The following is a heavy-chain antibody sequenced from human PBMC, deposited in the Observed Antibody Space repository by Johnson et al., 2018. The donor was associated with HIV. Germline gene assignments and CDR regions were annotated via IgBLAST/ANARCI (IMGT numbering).Heavy chain of an antibody. D-gene: IGHD3-10*01. CDR2: ISSSGSTI. CDR1: GFTFSDYY. Sequence: QMLLVESGGGLVKPGGSLRLSCAASGFTFSDYYMSWIRQAPGKGLEWVSYISSSGSTIYYADSVKGRFTISRDNSKNTLYLQMNSLRAEDTAVYYCAKPRSLWLEGAFDIWGQGTMVTVSS. J-gene: IGHJ3*02. V-gene: IGHV3-11*04. CDR3: AKPRSLWLEGAFDI.